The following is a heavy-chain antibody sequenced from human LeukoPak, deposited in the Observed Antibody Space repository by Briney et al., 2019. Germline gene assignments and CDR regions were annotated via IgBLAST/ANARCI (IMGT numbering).Heavy chain of an antibody. CDR2: IYYSGST. CDR1: GGSISSSSYY. CDR3: ARPAGDSSYYFDY. J-gene: IGHJ4*02. V-gene: IGHV4-39*01. Sequence: PSETLSLTCTVTGGSISSSSYYWGWIRQPPGKGLEWIGSIYYSGSTYYNPSLKSRVTISVDTSKNQFSLKLSPVTAADTAVYYCARPAGDSSYYFDYWGQGTLVTVSS. D-gene: IGHD4-17*01.